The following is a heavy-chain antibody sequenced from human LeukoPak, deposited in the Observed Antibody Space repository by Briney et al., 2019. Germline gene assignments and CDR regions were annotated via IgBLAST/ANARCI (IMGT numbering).Heavy chain of an antibody. CDR3: VKDSNYDFWSGYYKGFDN. D-gene: IGHD3-3*01. CDR2: ISRDGGRT. V-gene: IGHV3-20*04. Sequence: GGSLRPSCAASGFTSGFTFDDYGMNWVRQVPGKGLEWVSGISRDGGRTGYADSVQGRFTISRDNSRNSLHLQMNSLRVEGTAFYYCVKDSNYDFWSGYYKGFDNWGQGTLVTVSS. J-gene: IGHJ4*02. CDR1: GFTFDDYG.